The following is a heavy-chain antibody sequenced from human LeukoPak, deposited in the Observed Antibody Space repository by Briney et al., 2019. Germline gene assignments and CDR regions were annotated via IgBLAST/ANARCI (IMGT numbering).Heavy chain of an antibody. J-gene: IGHJ4*02. CDR3: ARDFWSGYLVTDFDY. CDR2: IIPIFGIA. D-gene: IGHD3-3*01. CDR1: GGTFSSYA. Sequence: GASVKVSCKASGGTFSSYAISWVRQALGQGLEWMGRIIPIFGIANYAQKFQGRVTITADKSTSTAYMELSSLRSEDTAVYYCARDFWSGYLVTDFDYWGQGTLVTVSS. V-gene: IGHV1-69*04.